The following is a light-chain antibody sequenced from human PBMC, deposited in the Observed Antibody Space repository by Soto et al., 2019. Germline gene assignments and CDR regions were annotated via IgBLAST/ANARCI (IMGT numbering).Light chain of an antibody. J-gene: IGKJ5*01. CDR3: QQYGSSPTST. Sequence: EIVLTQSPCTLSLSPGERATLSCRASQSVSSSYLAWYQQKPGQAPRLLIYGASNRATGIPGRFSGSGSGTDFTLTISRLEPEDFAVYYCQQYGSSPTSTFGQGTRLEIK. CDR1: QSVSSSY. CDR2: GAS. V-gene: IGKV3-20*01.